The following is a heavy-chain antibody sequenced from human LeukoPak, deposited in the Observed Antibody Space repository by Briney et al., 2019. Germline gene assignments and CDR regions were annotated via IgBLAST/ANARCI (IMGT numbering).Heavy chain of an antibody. D-gene: IGHD4-11*01. J-gene: IGHJ4*02. CDR2: INHSGST. V-gene: IGHV4-34*01. CDR3: ARGQDSNWYYFDY. CDR1: GGSFSGYY. Sequence: SETLSLTCAVYGGSFSGYYWSWIRQPPGKGLEWIREINHSGSTNYNPSLKSRVTISVDTSKNQFSLKLSSVTAADTAVYYCARGQDSNWYYFDYWGQGTLVTVSS.